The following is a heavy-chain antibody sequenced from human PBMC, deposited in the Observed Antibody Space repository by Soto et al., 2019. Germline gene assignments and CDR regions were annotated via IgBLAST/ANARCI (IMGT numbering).Heavy chain of an antibody. V-gene: IGHV6-1*01. CDR3: ARDRLGVATIKWHYYYYGMDV. J-gene: IGHJ6*02. CDR1: GDSVSSNSAA. D-gene: IGHD5-12*01. CDR2: TYYRSKWYN. Sequence: KQSQTLSLTCAISGDSVSSNSAAWNWIRQSPSRGLEWLGRTYYRSKWYNDYAVSVKSRITINPDPSKNQFSLQLNSVTPEDTAVYYCARDRLGVATIKWHYYYYGMDVWGQGTTVTVSS.